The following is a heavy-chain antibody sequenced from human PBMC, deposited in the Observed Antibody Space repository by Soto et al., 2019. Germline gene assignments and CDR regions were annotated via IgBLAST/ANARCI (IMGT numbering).Heavy chain of an antibody. CDR1: GFTFSSYG. Sequence: QVQLVESGGGVVQPGRSLRLSCAASGFTFSSYGMHWVRQAPGKGLEWVAVISYDGSNKYYADSVKGRFTISRDNSKNPLYLQMNSVRAEDMDVYYCAKGDSSIYGVFDYWGQGTLVTVSS. CDR2: ISYDGSNK. D-gene: IGHD3-22*01. J-gene: IGHJ4*02. V-gene: IGHV3-30*18. CDR3: AKGDSSIYGVFDY.